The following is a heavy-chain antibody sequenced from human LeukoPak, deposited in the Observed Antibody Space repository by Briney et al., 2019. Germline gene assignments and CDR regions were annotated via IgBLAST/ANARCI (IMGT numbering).Heavy chain of an antibody. V-gene: IGHV3-7*01. J-gene: IGHJ4*02. CDR3: ASVIFGYYLDY. CDR1: GFTFSSYW. Sequence: GGSLRLSCAASGFTFSSYWMSWVCQAPGKGLEWVANIKKEGSEKYYVDSVKGRFTISRAKANNSLYLQMNRLRAEETAVYYCASVIFGYYLDYWGQGSLVTVSS. D-gene: IGHD3-22*01. CDR2: IKKEGSEK.